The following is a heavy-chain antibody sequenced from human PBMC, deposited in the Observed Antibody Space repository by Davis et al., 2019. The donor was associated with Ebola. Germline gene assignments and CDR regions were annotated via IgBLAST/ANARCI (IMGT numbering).Heavy chain of an antibody. CDR2: INHSGSI. CDR1: GGSFSGYY. J-gene: IGHJ1*01. CDR3: AGEPYSSGWYRYFQH. D-gene: IGHD6-19*01. V-gene: IGHV4-34*01. Sequence: PSETLSLTCAVYGGSFSGYYWSWIRQPPGKGLEWIGEINHSGSINYNPSLKSRVTISVDTSKNQFSLKLSSVTAADTAVYYCAGEPYSSGWYRYFQHWGQGTLVTVSS.